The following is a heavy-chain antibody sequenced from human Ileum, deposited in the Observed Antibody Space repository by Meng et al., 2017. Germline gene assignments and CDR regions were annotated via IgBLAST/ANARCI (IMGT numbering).Heavy chain of an antibody. CDR3: VRDGDRTSWPLDL. J-gene: IGHJ4*02. D-gene: IGHD6-19*01. Sequence: VESEGGVVQPGRSLRLSCAAAGFTFGATGMHWVRQAPGKGLEWVARIWTDENDRQYADSVKGRFTIPRDNSESTLYLQMNNLRSEDTAVYYCVRDGDRTSWPLDLWGQGTLVTVSS. CDR1: GFTFGATG. CDR2: IWTDENDR. V-gene: IGHV3-33*08.